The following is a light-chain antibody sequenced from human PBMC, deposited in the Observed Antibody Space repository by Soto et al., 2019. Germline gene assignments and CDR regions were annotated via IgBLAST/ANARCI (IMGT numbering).Light chain of an antibody. CDR3: QQYGSSPLT. Sequence: EIVLAQSPGTLSLSPGERATLSCRASQSVSSNYLAWYQQKPGQAPTLLIYGASSRATGIPDRFSGCGSGTDFTLTISRLVPEDFAVYYCQQYGSSPLTFGGGTKVDIK. V-gene: IGKV3-20*01. J-gene: IGKJ4*01. CDR1: QSVSSNY. CDR2: GAS.